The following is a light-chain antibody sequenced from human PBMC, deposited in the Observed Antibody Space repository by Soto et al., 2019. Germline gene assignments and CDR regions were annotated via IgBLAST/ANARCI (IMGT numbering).Light chain of an antibody. CDR1: QSVSSS. CDR2: GAS. CDR3: QQYKNWPPIT. J-gene: IGKJ5*01. Sequence: EVVLTQSPATLSVSPGARAPLSCRASQSVSSSLAWYQQKPGQAPRLLIYGASTRATGIPARFSGSGSGTEFALTISSLQSEDFAVYYCQQYKNWPPITFGQGTRLEIK. V-gene: IGKV3-15*01.